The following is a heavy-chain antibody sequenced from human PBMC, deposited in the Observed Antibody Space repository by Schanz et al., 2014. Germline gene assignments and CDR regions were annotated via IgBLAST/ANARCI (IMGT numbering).Heavy chain of an antibody. J-gene: IGHJ2*01. CDR2: IIPILGIA. D-gene: IGHD6-19*01. CDR1: GGTFSSFG. V-gene: IGHV1-69*02. Sequence: VQLEQSGAEVKKPGSSVKVSCKASGGTFSSFGINWVRQAPGQGLEWMGRIIPILGIANYAQKFQGRVTITADRSTSTAYMELSSLRSEDTAVYYCARLSVAGRPHVNYWYFDLWGRGTLVTVSS. CDR3: ARLSVAGRPHVNYWYFDL.